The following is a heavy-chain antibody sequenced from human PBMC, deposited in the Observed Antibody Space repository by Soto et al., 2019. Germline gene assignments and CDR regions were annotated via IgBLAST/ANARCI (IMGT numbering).Heavy chain of an antibody. CDR3: AKSLGYCSGGSCYSGLYYYMDV. CDR2: ISGSGGST. CDR1: GFTFSSYA. D-gene: IGHD2-15*01. J-gene: IGHJ6*03. Sequence: GGSLRLSCAASGFTFSSYAMSWVRQAPGKGLEWVSAISGSGGSTYYADSVKGRFTMSRDNSKNTLYLQMNSLRAEDTAVYYCAKSLGYCSGGSCYSGLYYYMDVWGKGTTVTVSS. V-gene: IGHV3-23*01.